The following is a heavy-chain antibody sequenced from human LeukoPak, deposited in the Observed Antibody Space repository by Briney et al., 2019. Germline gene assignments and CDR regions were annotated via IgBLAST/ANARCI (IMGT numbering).Heavy chain of an antibody. Sequence: ASVKVCCKVSGYTLTELSMHWVRQAPGKGLEWMGGFDPEDGETIYAQKCQGRVTMTEDTSTDTAYMELSSLRSEDTAVYYCATLHGYSSGWYTFGYYYGMDVWGQGTTVTVSS. V-gene: IGHV1-24*01. J-gene: IGHJ6*02. D-gene: IGHD6-19*01. CDR2: FDPEDGET. CDR3: ATLHGYSSGWYTFGYYYGMDV. CDR1: GYTLTELS.